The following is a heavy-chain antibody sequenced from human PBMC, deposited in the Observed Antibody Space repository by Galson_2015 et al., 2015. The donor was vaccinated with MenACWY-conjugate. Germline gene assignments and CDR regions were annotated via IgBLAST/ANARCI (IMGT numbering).Heavy chain of an antibody. CDR3: ARLPRGIPMVVVAP. J-gene: IGHJ5*02. V-gene: IGHV4-39*01. CDR1: GGSIHTDGYF. D-gene: IGHD3-22*01. Sequence: SLTCAVSGGSIHTDGYFWGWIRQPPGEGLEWIGSIYFSGTTYYNPSPKSRVAMSIDTSKNQFSLNLSSVTAADTAVYYCARLPRGIPMVVVAPWGQGTLVTVSA. CDR2: IYFSGTT.